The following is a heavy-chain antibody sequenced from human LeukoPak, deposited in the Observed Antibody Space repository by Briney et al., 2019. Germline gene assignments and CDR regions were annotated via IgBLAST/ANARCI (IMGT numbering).Heavy chain of an antibody. V-gene: IGHV3-53*01. CDR3: ASYPSSSNY. CDR1: GFTVSSSY. J-gene: IGHJ4*02. Sequence: GGSLRLSCAASGFTVSSSYMNWVRQAPGRGLEYVSIIYSGGITYYADSVKGRFTISRDNSKNTVYLQMNSLRVEDTAVYYCASYPSSSNYWGQGTLVTVSS. CDR2: IYSGGIT.